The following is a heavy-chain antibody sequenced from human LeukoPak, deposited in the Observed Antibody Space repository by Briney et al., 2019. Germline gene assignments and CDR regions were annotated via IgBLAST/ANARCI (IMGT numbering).Heavy chain of an antibody. CDR3: PRHDSVLLYQRGMDV. D-gene: IGHD2-15*01. V-gene: IGHV4-59*08. J-gene: IGHJ6*02. Sequence: EPVSLPGTLSGVSLSVYYWSCMRQPPGQGREWMGYIHNSGTNLSNTSRETRATMSSEMPRNQFPLKLSAAAAAEPAVDFCPRHDSVLLYQRGMDVWGQGTPVTVSS. CDR2: IHNSGTN. CDR1: GVSLSVYY.